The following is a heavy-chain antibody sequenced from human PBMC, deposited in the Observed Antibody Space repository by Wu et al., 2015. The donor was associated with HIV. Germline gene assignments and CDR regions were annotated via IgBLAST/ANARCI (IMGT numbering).Heavy chain of an antibody. J-gene: IGHJ6*02. CDR3: ATSYYGSGSYPTFYYYYAMDV. Sequence: QVQLVQSGAEVKKPGASVKVSCQASGYTITTYDFNWVRQAPGQGLEWMGWMNSNNGKTGYGQKFQGRVAMTRNISTRTAYMELSGLKSVDTAVYYCATSYYGSGSYPTFYYYYAMDVWGQGTTVTVSS. V-gene: IGHV1-8*01. CDR2: MNSNNGKT. D-gene: IGHD3-10*01. CDR1: GYTITTYD.